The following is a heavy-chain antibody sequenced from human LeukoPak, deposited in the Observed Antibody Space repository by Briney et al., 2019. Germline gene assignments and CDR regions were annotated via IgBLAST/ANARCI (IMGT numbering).Heavy chain of an antibody. D-gene: IGHD6-19*01. J-gene: IGHJ6*03. V-gene: IGHV4-34*01. CDR2: INHSGST. Sequence: SETLSLTXAVYGGSFSGYYWSWIRQPPGKGLEWIGEINHSGSTNYNPSLKSRVTISVDTSKNQSSLKLSSVTAADTAVYYCARGPGQWGYYYYYYMDVWGKGTTVTVSS. CDR3: ARGPGQWGYYYYYYMDV. CDR1: GGSFSGYY.